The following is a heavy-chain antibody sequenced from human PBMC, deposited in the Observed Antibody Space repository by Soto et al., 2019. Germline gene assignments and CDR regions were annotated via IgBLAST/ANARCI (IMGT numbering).Heavy chain of an antibody. J-gene: IGHJ4*02. CDR1: GFTFSSYW. V-gene: IGHV3-7*01. Sequence: GGSLRLSCAASGFTFSSYWMSWVRQAPGKGLEWVANIKQDGSEKYYVDSVKGRFTISRDNAKNSLYLQMNSLRAEDTAVYYCARENTVTTPYFDYWGQGTLVTVSS. CDR2: IKQDGSEK. CDR3: ARENTVTTPYFDY. D-gene: IGHD4-17*01.